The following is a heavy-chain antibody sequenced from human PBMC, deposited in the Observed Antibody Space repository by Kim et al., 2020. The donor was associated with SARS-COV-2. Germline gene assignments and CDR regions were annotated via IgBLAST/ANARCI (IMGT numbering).Heavy chain of an antibody. D-gene: IGHD6-13*01. J-gene: IGHJ4*02. CDR2: ISWNSGSI. Sequence: GGSLRLSCAASGFTFDDYAMHWVRQAPGKGLEWVSGISWNSGSIGYADSVKGRFTISRDNAKNSLYLQMNSLRAEDTALYYCAKTTRDSSSWYPFDYWGQGTLVTVSS. CDR1: GFTFDDYA. CDR3: AKTTRDSSSWYPFDY. V-gene: IGHV3-9*01.